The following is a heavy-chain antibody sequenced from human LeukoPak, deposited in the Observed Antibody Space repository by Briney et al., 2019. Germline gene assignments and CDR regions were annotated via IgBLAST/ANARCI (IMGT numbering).Heavy chain of an antibody. J-gene: IGHJ3*02. CDR2: INHSGST. CDR1: GGSFSGYY. D-gene: IGHD3-16*02. Sequence: SETLSLTCAVYGGSFSGYYWSWIRQPPGKGLEWIGEINHSGSTNYNPSLKSRVTISVDTSKNQFSLKLSSVTAADTAVYYCARGTNMITFGGVIEHDAFDIWGQGTMVTVSS. V-gene: IGHV4-34*01. CDR3: ARGTNMITFGGVIEHDAFDI.